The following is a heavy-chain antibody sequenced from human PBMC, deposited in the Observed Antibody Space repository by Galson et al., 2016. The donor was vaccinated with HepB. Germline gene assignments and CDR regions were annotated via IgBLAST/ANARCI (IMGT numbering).Heavy chain of an antibody. D-gene: IGHD4-17*01. CDR3: ARSTVTTLYY. V-gene: IGHV4-39*01. CDR2: IYYSGST. J-gene: IGHJ4*02. Sequence: ETLSLTCTVSGGSISSSSYYWGWIRQPPGKGLEWIGSIYYSGSTYYNPSLKSRVTISVDTSKSQFSLKLSSVTAADTAVYYCARSTVTTLYYWGQGTLVTVSS. CDR1: GGSISSSSYY.